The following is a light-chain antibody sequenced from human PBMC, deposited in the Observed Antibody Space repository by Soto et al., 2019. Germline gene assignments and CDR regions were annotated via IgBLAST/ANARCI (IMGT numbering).Light chain of an antibody. CDR3: QQYGSAPPIS. CDR2: AAS. J-gene: IGKJ4*01. Sequence: EIVLTQSPGTVSLSPGERATLSCRASQSVSSSYLAWYQQKPGQAPRLLLYAASSRATGIPDRFSGSGSGTDFTLTISRLEPEDFAVYYCQQYGSAPPISFGGGTKVEIK. V-gene: IGKV3-20*01. CDR1: QSVSSSY.